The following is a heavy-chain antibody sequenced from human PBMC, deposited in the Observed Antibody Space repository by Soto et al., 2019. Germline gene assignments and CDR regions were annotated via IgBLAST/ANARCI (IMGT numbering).Heavy chain of an antibody. CDR3: AKDRRADWESYYYYAMDV. CDR2: IIPIYGTA. D-gene: IGHD1-26*01. J-gene: IGHJ6*02. CDR1: GGVFGSFS. V-gene: IGHV1-69*01. Sequence: QVQLVQSGAEVRKPGSSVKVSCKASGGVFGSFSITWVRQAPGQGLEWIGGIIPIYGTANYAQNVQGRVTITADAATSTAYVEVSSLGSEDTAVYYCAKDRRADWESYYYYAMDVWGQGTTVIVSS.